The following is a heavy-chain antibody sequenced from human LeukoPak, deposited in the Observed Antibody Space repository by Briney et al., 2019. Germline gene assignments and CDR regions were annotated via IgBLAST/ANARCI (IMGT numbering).Heavy chain of an antibody. D-gene: IGHD2-15*01. CDR2: INPNSGGT. Sequence: ASVKVSCKASGYTFTGYYMHWVRQAPGQGLERMGWINPNSGGTNYAQKFQGRVTMTRDTSISTTYMELSRLRSDDTAVYYCAREVLVGYCSGGSCPYYFDYWGQGTLVTVSS. CDR1: GYTFTGYY. V-gene: IGHV1-2*02. J-gene: IGHJ4*02. CDR3: AREVLVGYCSGGSCPYYFDY.